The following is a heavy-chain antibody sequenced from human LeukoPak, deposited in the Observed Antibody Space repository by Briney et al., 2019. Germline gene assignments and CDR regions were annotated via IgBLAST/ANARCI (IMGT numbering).Heavy chain of an antibody. CDR1: GYTFTSYY. Sequence: GASVKVSCKASGYTFTSYYMHWVRQAPGQGLEWMGIINPSGGSTSYAQKFQGRVTMTRDTSTSTVYMELSSLRSEDTAVYYCAREQYYDILTGTRKAFDIWGQGTMVTVSS. CDR2: INPSGGST. J-gene: IGHJ3*02. V-gene: IGHV1-46*01. D-gene: IGHD3-9*01. CDR3: AREQYYDILTGTRKAFDI.